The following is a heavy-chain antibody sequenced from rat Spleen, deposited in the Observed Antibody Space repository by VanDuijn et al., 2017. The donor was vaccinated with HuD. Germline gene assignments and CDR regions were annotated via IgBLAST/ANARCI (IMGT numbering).Heavy chain of an antibody. CDR1: GFTFNNYW. V-gene: IGHV5-58*01. Sequence: EVQLVETGGGLVQPGGSLKLSCVASGFTFNNYWMYWIRQAPGEGLEWVSSISPSGGATYYRDSVKGRFTVSRDNAKNTLYLQMNSLRSEDTATYYCTRGYAHYWGQGVMVTVSS. D-gene: IGHD1-12*01. CDR2: ISPSGGAT. J-gene: IGHJ2*01. CDR3: TRGYAHY.